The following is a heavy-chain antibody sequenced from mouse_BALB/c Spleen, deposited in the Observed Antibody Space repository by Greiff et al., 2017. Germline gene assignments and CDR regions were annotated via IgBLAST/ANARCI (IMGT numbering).Heavy chain of an antibody. D-gene: IGHD1-1*01. CDR1: GYTFTSYW. Sequence: QVQLQQSGAELARPGASVKLSCKASGYTFTSYWMQWVKQRPGQGLEWIGAIYPGDGDTRYTQKFKGKATLTADKSSSTAYMQLSSLASEDSAVYYCARYYGSSLGAMDYWGQGTSVTVSS. V-gene: IGHV1-87*01. CDR2: IYPGDGDT. CDR3: ARYYGSSLGAMDY. J-gene: IGHJ4*01.